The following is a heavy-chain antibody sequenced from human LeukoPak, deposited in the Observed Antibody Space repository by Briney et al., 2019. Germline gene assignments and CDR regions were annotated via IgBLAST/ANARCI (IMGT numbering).Heavy chain of an antibody. Sequence: GRSLRLSCAASGFTFSEYTIHWVRQAPGKGLEWVAVMSNDGSIKKCANSVKGRFTISRDNSKNTLYLQMDSLRAEDTAVYYCAREFTIFGVVIQRYDAFDIWGQGTMVTVSS. J-gene: IGHJ3*02. CDR2: MSNDGSIK. V-gene: IGHV3-30-3*01. CDR3: AREFTIFGVVIQRYDAFDI. D-gene: IGHD3-3*01. CDR1: GFTFSEYT.